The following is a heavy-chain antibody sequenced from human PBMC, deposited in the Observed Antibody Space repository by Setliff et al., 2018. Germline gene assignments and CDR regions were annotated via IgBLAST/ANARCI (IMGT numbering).Heavy chain of an antibody. J-gene: IGHJ6*03. Sequence: GESLKISCVTSGFTLSRFWMHWVRQVPGKGLVWVSRLHPNGITTRYADSVKGRFTIYGDMAENTLYLQMNSLRAEDTAVYYCARSPRPPTSLDYVDVWGDGTMVTVSS. D-gene: IGHD2-2*01. V-gene: IGHV3-74*01. CDR2: LHPNGITT. CDR3: ARSPRPPTSLDYVDV. CDR1: GFTLSRFW.